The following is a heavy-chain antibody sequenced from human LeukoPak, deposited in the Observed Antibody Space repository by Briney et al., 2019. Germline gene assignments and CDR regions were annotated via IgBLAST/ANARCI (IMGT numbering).Heavy chain of an antibody. Sequence: ASVKVSCKASGYTFTSYGISWVRQAPGQGLEWMGWISAYNGNTNYAQKLQGRVTMTTDTYTSTAYMELRSLRSDDTAVYYCARESRYYGSGSFDYWGQGTLVTVSS. CDR1: GYTFTSYG. CDR3: ARESRYYGSGSFDY. J-gene: IGHJ4*02. CDR2: ISAYNGNT. D-gene: IGHD3-10*01. V-gene: IGHV1-18*04.